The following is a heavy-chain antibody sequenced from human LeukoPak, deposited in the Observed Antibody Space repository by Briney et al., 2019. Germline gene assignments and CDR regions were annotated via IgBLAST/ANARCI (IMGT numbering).Heavy chain of an antibody. Sequence: ASVKVSCKASGYTFTSYGISWVRRAPGQGLEWMGWISAYNGNTNYAQKLQGRVTMTTDTSTSAAYMELRSLRSDDTAVYYCARYCSSTSCYQDDPSGQGTLVTVSS. D-gene: IGHD2-2*01. CDR1: GYTFTSYG. V-gene: IGHV1-18*01. CDR2: ISAYNGNT. J-gene: IGHJ5*02. CDR3: ARYCSSTSCYQDDP.